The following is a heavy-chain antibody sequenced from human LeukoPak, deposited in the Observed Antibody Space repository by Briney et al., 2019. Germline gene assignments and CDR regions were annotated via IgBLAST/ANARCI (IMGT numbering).Heavy chain of an antibody. CDR2: IYSGGRT. D-gene: IGHD3-10*01. Sequence: GGSLRLSCAASGLTVSSNYMTWVRQAPGKGLEWVSVIYSGGRTYYADYVKGRFTISRDDFKNTVYLQMNSLRVEDTAVYYCAREVWHELWPYYFDYWGQGTLVTVSS. V-gene: IGHV3-53*01. CDR1: GLTVSSNY. CDR3: AREVWHELWPYYFDY. J-gene: IGHJ4*02.